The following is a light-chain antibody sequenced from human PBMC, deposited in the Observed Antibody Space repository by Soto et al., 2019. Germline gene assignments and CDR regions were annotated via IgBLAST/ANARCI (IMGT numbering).Light chain of an antibody. CDR3: LQHNTYPWT. CDR1: QGIRND. CDR2: SAS. J-gene: IGKJ1*01. Sequence: DIQMTHSPSSLPASVGDRVTITCRASQGIRNDLNWYQQKPGRAPKRLIYSASSLQSGVPSRFSGSGSGTEFTLTISSLQPEDFATYYCLQHNTYPWTFGQGTKVDIK. V-gene: IGKV1-17*01.